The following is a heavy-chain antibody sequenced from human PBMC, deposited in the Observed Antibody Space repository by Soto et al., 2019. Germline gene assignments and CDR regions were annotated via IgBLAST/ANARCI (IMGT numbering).Heavy chain of an antibody. D-gene: IGHD3-22*01. J-gene: IGHJ4*02. Sequence: GSLRLSCAASGFTFSGSAMHWVRQASGKGLEWVGRIRSKANSYATAYAASLKRRFTISRDDSKNTAYLQMNNLKTENTAVYYCTILPSLDDSSGYVDYWGKGTLAPVSS. V-gene: IGHV3-73*01. CDR1: GFTFSGSA. CDR3: TILPSLDDSSGYVDY. CDR2: IRSKANSYAT.